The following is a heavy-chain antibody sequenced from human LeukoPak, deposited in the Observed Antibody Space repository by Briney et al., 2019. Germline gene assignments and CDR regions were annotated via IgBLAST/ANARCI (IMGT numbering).Heavy chain of an antibody. V-gene: IGHV3-30-3*01. CDR3: ARSEHIVVVTSTPASY. CDR1: GFTFSSYA. Sequence: GRSLRLSCAASGFTFSSYAMHWGRQAPGKGLEWVAVISYDGSNKYYADSVKGRFTISRDNSKNTVFMEMNSLKPEDTALYYCARSEHIVVVTSTPASYWGQGTLVTVSS. D-gene: IGHD2-21*02. CDR2: ISYDGSNK. J-gene: IGHJ4*02.